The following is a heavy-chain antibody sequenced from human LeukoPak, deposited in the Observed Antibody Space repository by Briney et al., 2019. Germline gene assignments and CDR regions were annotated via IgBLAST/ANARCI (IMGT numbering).Heavy chain of an antibody. V-gene: IGHV1-46*01. D-gene: IGHD6-6*01. Sequence: ASVKVSCKASGYTFTSYYMRWVRQAPGQGLEWMGIINPSGGSTSYAQKFQGRVTVTRDMSTSTVYMELSSLRSEDTAVHYCARDPSGIAARRGRFDYWGQGTLVTVSS. CDR3: ARDPSGIAARRGRFDY. J-gene: IGHJ4*02. CDR1: GYTFTSYY. CDR2: INPSGGST.